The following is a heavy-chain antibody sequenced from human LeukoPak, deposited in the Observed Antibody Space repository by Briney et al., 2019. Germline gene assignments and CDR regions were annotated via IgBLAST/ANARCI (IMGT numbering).Heavy chain of an antibody. D-gene: IGHD1-26*01. Sequence: EESLQISCKGSGYSFTSYWIGWVRQLPGKGLEWMGIIYPGDSDTRYSPSFQGQVTISADKSISTAYLQWSSLKASDTAMYYCARLLASVGALDYWGQGTLVTVSS. V-gene: IGHV5-51*01. J-gene: IGHJ4*02. CDR3: ARLLASVGALDY. CDR1: GYSFTSYW. CDR2: IYPGDSDT.